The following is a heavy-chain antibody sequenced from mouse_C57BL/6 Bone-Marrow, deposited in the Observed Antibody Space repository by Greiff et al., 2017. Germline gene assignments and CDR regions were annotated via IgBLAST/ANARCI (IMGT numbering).Heavy chain of an antibody. CDR3: ARRDGNFSY. CDR1: GFTFSSYG. V-gene: IGHV5-6*02. Sequence: EVNVVESGGDLVKPGGSLKLSCAASGFTFSSYGMSWVRQTPDKRLEWVATISSGGSYTYYPDSVKGRFTISRDNAKNTLYLQMSSLKSEDTAMYYCARRDGNFSYWGQGTLVTVSA. CDR2: ISSGGSYT. J-gene: IGHJ3*01. D-gene: IGHD2-1*01.